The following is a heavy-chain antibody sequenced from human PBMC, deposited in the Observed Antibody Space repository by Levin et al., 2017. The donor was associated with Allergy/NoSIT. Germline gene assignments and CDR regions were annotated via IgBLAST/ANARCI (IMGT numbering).Heavy chain of an antibody. Sequence: GGSLRLSCAASGFTFSSYAMHWVRQAPGKGLEWVAVISYDGSNKYYTDSVKGRFTISRDNSKNTLYLQMSSLRAEDTAVYYCARDDRVYGEYFDYWGQGTLVTVSS. V-gene: IGHV3-30*04. CDR1: GFTFSSYA. J-gene: IGHJ4*02. CDR3: ARDDRVYGEYFDY. CDR2: ISYDGSNK. D-gene: IGHD5/OR15-5a*01.